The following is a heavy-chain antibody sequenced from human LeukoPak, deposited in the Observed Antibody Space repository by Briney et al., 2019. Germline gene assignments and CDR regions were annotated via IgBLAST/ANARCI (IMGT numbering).Heavy chain of an antibody. J-gene: IGHJ5*02. D-gene: IGHD3-22*01. CDR3: ANHASGYYNNWFDP. V-gene: IGHV3-23*01. CDR2: ISGSGGST. CDR1: GFTFSSYA. Sequence: GGSLRLSCAASGFTFSSYAMSWVRQAPGKGLEWVSAISGSGGSTYYADSVEGRFTISRDNSKNTLYLQMNSLRAEDTAVYYCANHASGYYNNWFDPWGQGTLVTVSS.